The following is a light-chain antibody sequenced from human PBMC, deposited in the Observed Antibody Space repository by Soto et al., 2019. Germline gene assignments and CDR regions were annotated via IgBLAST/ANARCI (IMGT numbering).Light chain of an antibody. CDR1: QGVRVD. CDR3: IQYSSLPYT. Sequence: DIQMTQSPSSLSASVGDRVTITCRASQGVRVDLGRYQQQPGKAPMRLIHATSSLLSAVRSRFSGGGSRTEYTLTISSLQPEEFATEYCIQYSSLPYTFGQRTKLEI. V-gene: IGKV1-17*01. J-gene: IGKJ2*01. CDR2: ATS.